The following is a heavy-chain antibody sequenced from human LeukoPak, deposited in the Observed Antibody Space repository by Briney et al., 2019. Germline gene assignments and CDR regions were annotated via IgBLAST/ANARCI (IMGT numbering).Heavy chain of an antibody. CDR1: GGSISGSSFY. CDR2: IYYSGST. D-gene: IGHD4/OR15-4a*01. V-gene: IGHV4-39*01. CDR3: ARHRTIGLLDDF. Sequence: SETLSLTCTVSGGSISGSSFYWGWIRQPPGKGLEWIGSIYYSGSTYYNPSLKSRVTISVDTSKNQFSLKLSSVTAADTAVYYCARHRTIGLLDDFWGQGTLVTVSS. J-gene: IGHJ4*02.